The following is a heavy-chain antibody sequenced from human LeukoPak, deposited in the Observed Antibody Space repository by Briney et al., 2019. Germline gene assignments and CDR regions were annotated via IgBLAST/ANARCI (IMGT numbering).Heavy chain of an antibody. J-gene: IGHJ4*02. Sequence: SETLSLTCTVSGGSISSYYWSWIRQPPGKGLEWIGYIYYSGSTNYNPSLKSRVTISVDTSKNQFSLKLSSVTAADTAVYYCARGALEGDYYGSGSYRYWGQGTLVTVSS. D-gene: IGHD3-10*01. CDR1: GGSISSYY. CDR3: ARGALEGDYYGSGSYRY. CDR2: IYYSGST. V-gene: IGHV4-59*08.